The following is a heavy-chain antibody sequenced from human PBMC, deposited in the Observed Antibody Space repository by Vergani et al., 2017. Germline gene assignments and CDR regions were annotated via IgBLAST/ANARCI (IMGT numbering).Heavy chain of an antibody. D-gene: IGHD4-17*01. V-gene: IGHV3-9*01. Sequence: EVQLVESGGGLVQPGRSLRLSCAASGFTFDDYAMHWVRQAPGKGLEWVSGISWNSGSIGYADSVKGRFTISRDNAKNSLYLQMNSLRAEDTALYYCARVSDDYGDYVFDYWGQGTLVTVSS. CDR3: ARVSDDYGDYVFDY. CDR1: GFTFDDYA. CDR2: ISWNSGSI. J-gene: IGHJ4*02.